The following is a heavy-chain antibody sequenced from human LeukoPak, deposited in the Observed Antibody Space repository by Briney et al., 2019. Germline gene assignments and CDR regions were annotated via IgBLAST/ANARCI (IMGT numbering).Heavy chain of an antibody. CDR1: GFTFSSYG. Sequence: GGSLRLSCAASGFTFSSYGMHWVRQAPGKGPEWVAVISYDGSNKYYADSVKGRFTISRDNSKNTLCLQMNSLRAEDTAVYYCAKVPYGDYVFAFDYWGQGTLVTVSS. CDR2: ISYDGSNK. V-gene: IGHV3-30*18. J-gene: IGHJ4*02. CDR3: AKVPYGDYVFAFDY. D-gene: IGHD4-17*01.